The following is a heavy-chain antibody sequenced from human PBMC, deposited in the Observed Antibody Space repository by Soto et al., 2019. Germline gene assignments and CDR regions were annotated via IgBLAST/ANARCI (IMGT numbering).Heavy chain of an antibody. J-gene: IGHJ3*02. V-gene: IGHV3-11*01. CDR3: ARVGGWGYGPRLWAADAFDI. Sequence: PAGSLRLSCAASGFTFSDYYMSWIRQAPGKGLEWVSYISSSGSTIYYADSVKGRFTISRDNAKNSLYLQMNSLRAEDTAVYYCARVGGWGYGPRLWAADAFDIWGQGTMVTV. CDR1: GFTFSDYY. CDR2: ISSSGSTI. D-gene: IGHD4-17*01.